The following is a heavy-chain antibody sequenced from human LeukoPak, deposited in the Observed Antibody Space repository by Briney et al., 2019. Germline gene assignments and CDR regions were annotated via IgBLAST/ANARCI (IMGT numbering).Heavy chain of an antibody. J-gene: IGHJ5*02. Sequence: GGSLSLSCAASGFTFSSYSMNWVRQAPGKGLEWVSSISSSSSYIYYADSVKGRFTISRDNAKNSLYLQMNSLRAEDTAVYYCARDPYCTNGVCSYNWFDPWGQGTLVTVSS. CDR2: ISSSSSYI. D-gene: IGHD2-8*01. CDR3: ARDPYCTNGVCSYNWFDP. CDR1: GFTFSSYS. V-gene: IGHV3-21*01.